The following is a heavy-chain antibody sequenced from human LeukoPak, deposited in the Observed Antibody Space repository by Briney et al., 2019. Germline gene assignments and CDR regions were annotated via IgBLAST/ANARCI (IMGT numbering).Heavy chain of an antibody. Sequence: SETLSLTCAVYGGSFSGYYWSWIHQPPGKGLEWIGEINHSGSTNYNPSLKSRVTISVDTSKNQFSLKLSSVTAADTVVYYCARGRMARFDYWGQGTLVTVSS. V-gene: IGHV4-34*01. J-gene: IGHJ4*02. D-gene: IGHD5-24*01. CDR1: GGSFSGYY. CDR2: INHSGST. CDR3: ARGRMARFDY.